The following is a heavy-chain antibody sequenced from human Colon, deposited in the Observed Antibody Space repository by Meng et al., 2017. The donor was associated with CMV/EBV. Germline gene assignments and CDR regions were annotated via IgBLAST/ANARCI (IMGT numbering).Heavy chain of an antibody. J-gene: IGHJ4*02. CDR3: AKAYSSGWYFLDY. CDR2: ISGSGGST. CDR1: GFTFSSYA. D-gene: IGHD6-19*01. V-gene: IGHV3-23*01. Sequence: GESLKISCAASGFTFSSYAMSWVRQAPGKGLEWVSAISGSGGSTYYADSVKGRFTISRDNSKNTLYLQMNSLRAEDTAVYYCAKAYSSGWYFLDYWGQGTLVTVSS.